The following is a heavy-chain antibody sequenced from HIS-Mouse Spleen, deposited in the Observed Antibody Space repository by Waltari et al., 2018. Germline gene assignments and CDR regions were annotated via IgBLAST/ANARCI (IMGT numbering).Heavy chain of an antibody. CDR3: AKGGGYCSGGSCYYFDY. Sequence: QVQLVQSGAEVKKPGASVKVSCKASGYTFTSYDINWVRQATGQGLEWMGWMNPNSGKTGYAQKFQGRVTMTRNTSISTAYMELSSLRAEDTAVYYCAKGGGYCSGGSCYYFDYWGQGTLVTVSS. V-gene: IGHV1-8*01. CDR1: GYTFTSYD. D-gene: IGHD2-15*01. J-gene: IGHJ4*02. CDR2: MNPNSGKT.